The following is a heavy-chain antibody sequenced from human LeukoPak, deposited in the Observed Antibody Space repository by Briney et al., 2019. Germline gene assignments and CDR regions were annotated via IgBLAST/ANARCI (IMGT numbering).Heavy chain of an antibody. Sequence: SVKVSCKASGGTFSSYAISWVRQAPGQGLEWMGRIIPILGIANYAQKFQGRVTITADKSTSTAYMELSSLRSEDTAVYYCARELGVVPGERRMGTNWFDPWGQGTLVTVSS. V-gene: IGHV1-69*04. D-gene: IGHD7-27*01. CDR3: ARELGVVPGERRMGTNWFDP. J-gene: IGHJ5*02. CDR2: IIPILGIA. CDR1: GGTFSSYA.